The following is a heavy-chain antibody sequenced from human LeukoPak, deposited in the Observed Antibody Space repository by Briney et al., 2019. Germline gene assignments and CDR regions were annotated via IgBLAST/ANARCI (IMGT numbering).Heavy chain of an antibody. CDR2: ISAYNGNT. CDR3: ARDQSVIFGVVIIGYYYGMDV. D-gene: IGHD3-3*01. J-gene: IGHJ6*02. CDR1: GYTFTSYG. Sequence: GASVKVSCKASGYTFTSYGISWVRQAPGQGLEWMGWISAYNGNTNYAQKLQGRVTMTTDTSTSTAYMELRSLRSDDTAVYYCARDQSVIFGVVIIGYYYGMDVWGQGTTVTVSS. V-gene: IGHV1-18*01.